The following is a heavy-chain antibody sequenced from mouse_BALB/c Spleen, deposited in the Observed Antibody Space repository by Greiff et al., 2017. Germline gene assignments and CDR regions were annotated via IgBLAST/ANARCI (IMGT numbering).Heavy chain of an antibody. D-gene: IGHD1-2*01. CDR2: IDPYDSET. CDR3: GRGDYGYDY. Sequence: SCKASGYTFTSYWMNWVKQRPEQGLEWIGRIDPYDSETHYNQKFKDKAILTVDKSSSTAHMELLSLTSEDSAVYYCGRGDYGYDYWGQGTTLTVSS. V-gene: IGHV1-74*01. J-gene: IGHJ2*01. CDR1: GYTFTSYW.